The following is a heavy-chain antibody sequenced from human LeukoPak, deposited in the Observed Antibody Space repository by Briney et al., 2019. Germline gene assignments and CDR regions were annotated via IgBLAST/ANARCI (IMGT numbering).Heavy chain of an antibody. D-gene: IGHD6-19*01. CDR1: GGSISSYY. CDR2: IYTSGST. Sequence: SETLSLTCTVSGGSISSYYWSWIRQPAGKGLEWIGRIYTSGSTNYNPSLKSRVTMSVDTSKNQFSLKLSSVTAADTAVYYCARDMSSAWYPVNQYYFDYWGQGTLVTVSS. J-gene: IGHJ4*02. V-gene: IGHV4-4*07. CDR3: ARDMSSAWYPVNQYYFDY.